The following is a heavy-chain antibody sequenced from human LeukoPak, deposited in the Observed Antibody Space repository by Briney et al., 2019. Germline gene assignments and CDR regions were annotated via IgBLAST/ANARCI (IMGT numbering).Heavy chain of an antibody. D-gene: IGHD2/OR15-2a*01. CDR1: GFTFSYYS. CDR2: ISSSSSLI. CDR3: ARDLSLYYFDY. J-gene: IGHJ4*02. Sequence: PGGPLRLSCAASGFTFSYYSMNWVRQAPGRGLEWVSCISSSSSLIFYSDSVRGRFTISRDNAKNSLYLQMNSLRAEDTAVYYCARDLSLYYFDYWGQGTLVTVSS. V-gene: IGHV3-21*01.